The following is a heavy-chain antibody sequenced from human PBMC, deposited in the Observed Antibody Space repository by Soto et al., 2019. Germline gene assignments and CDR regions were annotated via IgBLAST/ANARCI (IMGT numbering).Heavy chain of an antibody. V-gene: IGHV4-59*08. CDR3: ARVNQIEGIVATTLDY. CDR2: IYYSGST. Sequence: PSETLSLTCTVSCGSISGYYWSWIRQPPGKGLEWIGYIYYSGSTYYNPSLKSRVTISVDTSKNQFSLKLSSVTAADTAVYYCARVNQIEGIVATTLDYWGQGNLVTGSS. D-gene: IGHD5-12*01. J-gene: IGHJ4*02. CDR1: CGSISGYY.